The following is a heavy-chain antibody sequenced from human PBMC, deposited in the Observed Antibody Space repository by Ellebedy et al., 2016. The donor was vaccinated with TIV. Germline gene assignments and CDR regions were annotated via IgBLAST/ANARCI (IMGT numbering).Heavy chain of an antibody. J-gene: IGHJ4*02. CDR2: IRSDGSAE. CDR1: GFTFSNFW. V-gene: IGHV3-7*01. CDR3: ARARRPLDY. Sequence: GESLKISCAASGFTFSNFWMTWVRQAPGEGLEWVANIRSDGSAEYYVDSVKGRFTNSRDNAKNSLYLQLNSLRAEDTAVYYCARARRPLDYWGQGTLVTVSS.